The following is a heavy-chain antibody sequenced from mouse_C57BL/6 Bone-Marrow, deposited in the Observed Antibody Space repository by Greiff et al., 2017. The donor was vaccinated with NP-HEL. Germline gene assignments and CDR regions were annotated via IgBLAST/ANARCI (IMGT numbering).Heavy chain of an antibody. CDR3: ARGSMVTTVRGYYYAMDY. J-gene: IGHJ4*01. D-gene: IGHD2-2*01. CDR2: IYPRDGST. CDR1: GYTFTSYD. V-gene: IGHV1-85*01. Sequence: VQLQQSGPELVKPGASVKLSCKASGYTFTSYDINWVKQRPGQGLEWIGGIYPRDGSTKYNEKFKGTATLTVDTSSSTAYMELHSLTSEYSAVYFWARGSMVTTVRGYYYAMDYWGQGTSVTVSS.